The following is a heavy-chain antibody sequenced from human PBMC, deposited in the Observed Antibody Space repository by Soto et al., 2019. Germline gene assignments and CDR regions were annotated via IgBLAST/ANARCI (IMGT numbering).Heavy chain of an antibody. CDR3: ARPLTSSTYYDILTGPPSFSWFDP. Sequence: SETLSLTCTVSGGSISSSSYYWGWIRQPPGKGLEWIGSIYYSGSTYYNPSLKSRATISVDTSKNQFSLKLSSVTAADTAVYYCARPLTSSTYYDILTGPPSFSWFDPWGQGTLVTVSS. CDR1: GGSISSSSYY. J-gene: IGHJ5*02. V-gene: IGHV4-39*01. D-gene: IGHD3-9*01. CDR2: IYYSGST.